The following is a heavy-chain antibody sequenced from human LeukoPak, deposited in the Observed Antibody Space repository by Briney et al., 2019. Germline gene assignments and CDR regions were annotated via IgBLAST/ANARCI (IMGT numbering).Heavy chain of an antibody. D-gene: IGHD2-15*01. CDR3: ARDGGGSGGNWFDP. CDR2: IIPIFGTA. J-gene: IGHJ5*02. CDR1: GGTFSSYA. Sequence: SVTVSCKASGGTFSSYAISWVRQAPGQGVEWMGGIIPIFGTANYAQKFQGRVTITTDESTSTAYMELSSLRSEDTAVYYCARDGGGSGGNWFDPWGQGTLVTVSS. V-gene: IGHV1-69*05.